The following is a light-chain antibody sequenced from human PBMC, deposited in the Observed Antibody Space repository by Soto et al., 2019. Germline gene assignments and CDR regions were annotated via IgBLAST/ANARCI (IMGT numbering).Light chain of an antibody. Sequence: DIQMTQSPSTLSASVGDRVTITCRASQSISSWLAWYQQKPGKALKLLIYDASSLESGVPSRFSGSGSGTEFTLTISSLQPDDFATYYCQQGAWTFGQGTKVDIK. CDR1: QSISSW. J-gene: IGKJ1*01. CDR3: QQGAWT. CDR2: DAS. V-gene: IGKV1-5*01.